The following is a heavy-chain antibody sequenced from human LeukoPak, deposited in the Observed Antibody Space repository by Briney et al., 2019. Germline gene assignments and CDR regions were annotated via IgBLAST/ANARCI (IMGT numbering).Heavy chain of an antibody. J-gene: IGHJ4*02. V-gene: IGHV4-30-4*08. D-gene: IGHD2-2*01. CDR2: IYYSGST. CDR3: ARGLLGPAAAAFDY. Sequence: NPSETLSLTCTVSGGSISSDDYYWSWIRQPPGKGLEWIGNIYYSGSTYFSPSLKSRVTISVDTSKNQFSLKLSSVTAADTAMYYCARGLLGPAAAAFDYWGQGTLVTVSS. CDR1: GGSISSDDYY.